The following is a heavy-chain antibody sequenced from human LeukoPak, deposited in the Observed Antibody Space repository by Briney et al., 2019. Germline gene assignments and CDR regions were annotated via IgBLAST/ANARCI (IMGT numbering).Heavy chain of an antibody. CDR1: GGSFSSYY. J-gene: IGHJ5*02. CDR2: IYYSGST. D-gene: IGHD3-10*01. Sequence: PSETLSLTCAVYGGSFSSYYWSWIRQPPGKGLEWIGYIYYSGSTNYNPSLKSRVTISVDTSKNQFSLKLSSVTAADTAVYYCARHADYYGSGSYYTEGNWFDPWGQGTLVTVSS. V-gene: IGHV4-59*08. CDR3: ARHADYYGSGSYYTEGNWFDP.